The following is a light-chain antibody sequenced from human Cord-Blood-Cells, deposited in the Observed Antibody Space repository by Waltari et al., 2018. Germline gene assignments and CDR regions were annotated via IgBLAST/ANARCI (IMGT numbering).Light chain of an antibody. J-gene: IGLJ2*01. Sequence: SYELTQPLSVSVAPGQTARITCGGNNIGSKNLHWYQQKPGQAPVLVIYRDSNRPPGIPERFSGSNSGNTATLTISRAQAGDVADYYCQVWDSSTGVFGGGTKLTVL. CDR3: QVWDSSTGV. CDR1: NIGSKN. CDR2: RDS. V-gene: IGLV3-9*01.